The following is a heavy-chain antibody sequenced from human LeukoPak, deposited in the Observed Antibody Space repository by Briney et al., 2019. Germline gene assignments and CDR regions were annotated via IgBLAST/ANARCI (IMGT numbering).Heavy chain of an antibody. CDR1: GGTFSSYA. CDR3: ARDPGGYSYGYSYYYYGMDV. D-gene: IGHD5-18*01. V-gene: IGHV1-69*13. CDR2: IIPIFGTA. Sequence: GASVKVSCKASGGTFSSYAISWVRQAPGQGLEWMGGIIPIFGTANYAQKFQGRVTITADESTSTAYMELSSPRSEDTAVYYCARDPGGYSYGYSYYYYGMDVWGQGTTVTVSS. J-gene: IGHJ6*02.